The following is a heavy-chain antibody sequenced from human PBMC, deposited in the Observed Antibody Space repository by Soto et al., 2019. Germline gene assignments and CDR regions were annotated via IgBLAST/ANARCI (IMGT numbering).Heavy chain of an antibody. Sequence: EVQLVESGGGLVQPGGSLRLSCAASGFTVSSNYMSWVRQAPGKGLEWVSVIYSGGSTYYADSVKGRFTISRHNSKHTLYLHMNSLRAEDTAVYYCARENGDFHYYYYYYMDVWGKGTTVTVSS. CDR1: GFTVSSNY. D-gene: IGHD4-17*01. CDR2: IYSGGST. V-gene: IGHV3-53*04. CDR3: ARENGDFHYYYYYYMDV. J-gene: IGHJ6*03.